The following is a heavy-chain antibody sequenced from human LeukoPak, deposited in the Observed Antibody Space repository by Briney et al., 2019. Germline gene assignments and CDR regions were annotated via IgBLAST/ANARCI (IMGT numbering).Heavy chain of an antibody. CDR1: GFTFASTA. Sequence: SVKVSCKASGFTFASTAVQWVRQARGQRLEWIGWILVGSGNTNYAQMFQERVTLTWDVSTSTAYMVLSSLRSEDTAIYYCASDPPYTSSSAWWGQGTLVTVSS. CDR3: ASDPPYTSSSAW. D-gene: IGHD2-2*01. CDR2: ILVGSGNT. V-gene: IGHV1-58*01. J-gene: IGHJ4*02.